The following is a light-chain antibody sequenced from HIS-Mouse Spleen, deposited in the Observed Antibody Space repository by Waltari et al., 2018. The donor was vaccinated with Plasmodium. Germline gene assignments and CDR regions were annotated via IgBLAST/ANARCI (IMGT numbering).Light chain of an antibody. V-gene: IGLV2-11*01. CDR1: SSDVGGYTF. J-gene: IGLJ1*01. CDR3: CSYAGSYTYV. Sequence: QSALPQPRSVSGSPGQSVPISCTGTSSDVGGYTFVSWYQQHPGKAPKLMIYDVSKRPSWVPDRFSGSKSGNTASLTISGLQAEDEADYYCCSYAGSYTYVFGTGTKVTVL. CDR2: DVS.